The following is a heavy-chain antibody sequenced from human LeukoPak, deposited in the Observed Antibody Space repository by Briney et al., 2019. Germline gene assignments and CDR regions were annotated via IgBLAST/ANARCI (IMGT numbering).Heavy chain of an antibody. CDR2: ISVSGGDT. D-gene: IGHD3-22*01. V-gene: IGHV3-23*01. CDR3: ATHSSGPTPY. J-gene: IGHJ4*02. CDR1: GFTFSTYA. Sequence: GGSLRLSCAASGFTFSTYAMTWVRQAPGKGLEWVSGISVSGGDTYYADSVKGRFIISRDNSRSTLYLEMNNLRAEDTAAYYCATHSSGPTPYWGQGNLVSVSS.